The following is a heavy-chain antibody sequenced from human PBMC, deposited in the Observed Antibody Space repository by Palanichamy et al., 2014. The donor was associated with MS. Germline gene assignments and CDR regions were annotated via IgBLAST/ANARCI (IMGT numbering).Heavy chain of an antibody. CDR2: IIPIFGTP. V-gene: IGHV1-69*01. J-gene: IGHJ6*02. CDR3: ARGRIHYDILTGDYTPYNMDV. Sequence: QVQLVQSGAEVKKPGSSVKVSCKASGDTFSTYAISWVRQAPGQGLEWMGDIIPIFGTPNYAQKFQGRVTLTADESTSTVNMELSSLGSADTAMYYCARGRIHYDILTGDYTPYNMDVWGQGTTVTVSS. CDR1: GDTFSTYA. D-gene: IGHD3-9*01.